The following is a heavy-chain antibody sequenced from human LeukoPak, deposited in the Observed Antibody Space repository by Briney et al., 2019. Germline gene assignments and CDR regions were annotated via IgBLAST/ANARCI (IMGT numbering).Heavy chain of an antibody. V-gene: IGHV3-48*03. D-gene: IGHD1-26*01. CDR1: GFTFSSYE. CDR2: ISSSGSTI. CDR3: ASIVGATADY. Sequence: PGGSLRLSCAASGFTFSSYEMNWVRQVPGKGLEWVSYISSSGSTIYCADSVKGRFTISRDNAKNSLYLQMNSLRAEDTAVYYCASIVGATADYWGQGTLVTVSS. J-gene: IGHJ4*02.